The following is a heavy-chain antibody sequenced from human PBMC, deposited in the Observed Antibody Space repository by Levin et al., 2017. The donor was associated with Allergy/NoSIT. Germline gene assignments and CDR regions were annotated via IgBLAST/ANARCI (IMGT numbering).Heavy chain of an antibody. Sequence: GGSLRLSCAASGFTFSSYGMHWVRQAPGKGLECVAVISYDGSDKKYADSVKGRFTISRDNSKKTLYLHMNSLRVGDTAVYYCAREPHCSGDRCIDDWGQGTLVTVSS. V-gene: IGHV3-33*01. D-gene: IGHD2-15*01. CDR2: ISYDGSDK. CDR3: AREPHCSGDRCIDD. CDR1: GFTFSSYG. J-gene: IGHJ4*02.